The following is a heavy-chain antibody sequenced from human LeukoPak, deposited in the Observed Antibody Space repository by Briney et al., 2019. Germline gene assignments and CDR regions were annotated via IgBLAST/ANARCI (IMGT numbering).Heavy chain of an antibody. V-gene: IGHV3-21*01. J-gene: IGHJ4*02. CDR1: GFTFSSYA. Sequence: PGGSLRLSCAASGFTFSSYAMSWVRQAPGKGLEWVSSISSSSSYIYYADSVKGRFTISRDNAKNSLYLQMNSLRAEDTAVYYCARGDPTLMYYFDYWGQGTLVTVSS. CDR3: ARGDPTLMYYFDY. CDR2: ISSSSSYI. D-gene: IGHD2-21*02.